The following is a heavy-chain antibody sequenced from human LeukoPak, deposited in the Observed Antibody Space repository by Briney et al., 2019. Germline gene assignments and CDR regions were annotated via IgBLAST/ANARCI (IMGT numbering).Heavy chain of an antibody. D-gene: IGHD4-11*01. J-gene: IGHJ4*02. CDR2: IYYSGST. CDR1: GGSISSSSYY. Sequence: SETLSLTCTVSGGSISSSSYYLGWIRQPPGKGLEWIGSIYYSGSTYYNPSLKSRVTISVDTSKNQFSLKLSSVTAADTAVYYCARQGRLTTFDYWGQGTLVTVSS. V-gene: IGHV4-39*01. CDR3: ARQGRLTTFDY.